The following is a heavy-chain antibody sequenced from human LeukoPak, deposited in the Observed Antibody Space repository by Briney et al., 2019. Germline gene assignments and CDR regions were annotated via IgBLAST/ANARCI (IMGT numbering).Heavy chain of an antibody. CDR2: ISYDGSNK. D-gene: IGHD3-10*01. V-gene: IGHV3-30-3*01. J-gene: IGHJ4*02. CDR1: GFTFSSYA. CDR3: ARGPHKAITMVRGVIGY. Sequence: GGSLRLSCAASGFTFSSYAMHWVRQAPGKGLEWVAVISYDGSNKYYADSVKGRFTISRDNSKNTLYLQMNSLRAEDTAVYYCARGPHKAITMVRGVIGYWGQGTLVTVSS.